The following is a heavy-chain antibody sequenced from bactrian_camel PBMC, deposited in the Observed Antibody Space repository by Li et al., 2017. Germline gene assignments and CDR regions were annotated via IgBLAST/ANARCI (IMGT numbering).Heavy chain of an antibody. J-gene: IGHJ4*01. CDR2: INSGGGTT. Sequence: PGGSLRLSCAASGFTFSSYWMYWVRQAPGKGLEWVSTINSGGGTTYYADSVKGRFTISRDNAKNTVYQQMNSLETQDTAVYYCATHSADTSLFLFQFNLWGQGTQVTVS. V-gene: IGHV3S25*01. CDR3: ATHSADTSLFLFQFNL. CDR1: GFTFSSYW.